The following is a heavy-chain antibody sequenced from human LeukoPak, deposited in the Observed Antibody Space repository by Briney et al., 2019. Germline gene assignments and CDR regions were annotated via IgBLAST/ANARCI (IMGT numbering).Heavy chain of an antibody. J-gene: IGHJ6*03. V-gene: IGHV1-69*05. D-gene: IGHD6-13*01. CDR2: IIPIFGTA. Sequence: GASVKVSCKASGGTFSSYAISWVRQAPGQGLEWMGGIIPIFGTANYAQKFQGRVTITTDESTSTAYMELSSLRSEDTAVYYCARASTRSSSWYYYYTDVWGKGTTVTVSS. CDR3: ARASTRSSSWYYYYTDV. CDR1: GGTFSSYA.